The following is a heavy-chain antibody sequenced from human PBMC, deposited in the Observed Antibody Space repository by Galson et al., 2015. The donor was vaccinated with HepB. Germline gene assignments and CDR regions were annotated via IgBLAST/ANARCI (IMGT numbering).Heavy chain of an antibody. D-gene: IGHD4-17*01. CDR3: ERDTSYSDNSLSY. Sequence: SVKVSCKASGYTFTNYGINWVRQAPGQGLEWMGWISGYNGNTKYAQKLLGRVTMTTDTSTNTVYMELRSLTSDDTAVYYCERDTSYSDNSLSYWGQGTLVAVSS. V-gene: IGHV1-18*01. CDR1: GYTFTNYG. CDR2: ISGYNGNT. J-gene: IGHJ1*01.